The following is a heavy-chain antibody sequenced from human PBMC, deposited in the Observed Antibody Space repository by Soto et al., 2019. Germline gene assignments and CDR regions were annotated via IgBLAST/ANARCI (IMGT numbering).Heavy chain of an antibody. J-gene: IGHJ4*02. V-gene: IGHV3-7*01. CDR2: IKQDGSEK. Sequence: EVQLVESGGGLVQPGGSLRLSCAASGFTFSSYWMSWVRQAPGKGLEWVANIKQDGSEKYYVDYVKGRFTISRDNAKNSLYLQMNRLRAEDTAVYYCARRYPLGYSYGKYYFDYWGQGTLVTVSS. D-gene: IGHD5-18*01. CDR3: ARRYPLGYSYGKYYFDY. CDR1: GFTFSSYW.